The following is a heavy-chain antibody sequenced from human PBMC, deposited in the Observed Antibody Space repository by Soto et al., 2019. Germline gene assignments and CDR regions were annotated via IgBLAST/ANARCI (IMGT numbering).Heavy chain of an antibody. CDR2: ISYDGSNK. Sequence: GGSLRLSCAASGFTFSSYGMHWVRQAPGKGLEWVAVISYDGSNKYYADSVKGRFTISRDNSKNTLYLQMNSLRAEDTAVYCCANKPSYYYYYGMDVWGQGTTVTVSS. CDR3: ANKPSYYYYYGMDV. J-gene: IGHJ6*02. CDR1: GFTFSSYG. V-gene: IGHV3-30*18.